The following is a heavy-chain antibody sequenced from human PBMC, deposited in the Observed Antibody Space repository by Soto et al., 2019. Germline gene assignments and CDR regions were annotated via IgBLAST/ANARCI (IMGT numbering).Heavy chain of an antibody. V-gene: IGHV4-59*01. CDR3: ARVPRSRAYYYYMDV. J-gene: IGHJ6*03. CDR1: GGSISSYY. Sequence: SETLSLTCTVSGGSISSYYWSWIRQPPGKGLEWIGYIYYSGSTNYNPSLKSRVTISVDTSKNQFSLKLRSVTAADTAVYYCARVPRSRAYYYYMDVWGKGTTVTVSS. CDR2: IYYSGST.